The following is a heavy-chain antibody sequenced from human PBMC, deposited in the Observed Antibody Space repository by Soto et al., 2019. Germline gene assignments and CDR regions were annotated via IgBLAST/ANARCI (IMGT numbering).Heavy chain of an antibody. CDR2: INSDGSGT. D-gene: IGHD3-10*01. Sequence: EVQLVESGGDLVQPGGSLGLSCAASGFTFSSYWMHWVRQALGKGLVWVSHINSDGSGTSYADSVKGRFTISRDNAKSTLYLQMNSLRAEDTAVYYCVRDRPNIGIDYWGQGTLVTVSS. J-gene: IGHJ4*02. V-gene: IGHV3-74*01. CDR1: GFTFSSYW. CDR3: VRDRPNIGIDY.